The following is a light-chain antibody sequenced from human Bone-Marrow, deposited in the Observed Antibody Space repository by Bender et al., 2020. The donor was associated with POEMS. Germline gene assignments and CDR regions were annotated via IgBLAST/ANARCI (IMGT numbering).Light chain of an antibody. CDR1: SSGVGGYGY. V-gene: IGLV2-14*03. Sequence: QSALTQPASVSGSPGQSITISCTGASSGVGGYGYVSWYQQHPGKAPKLLIYDVTYRPSGTSKRFSGSLSGNTASLIISGLQAEDEAHYYCSSYTTTSAVLFGGGTKLTVL. CDR3: SSYTTTSAVL. J-gene: IGLJ2*01. CDR2: DVT.